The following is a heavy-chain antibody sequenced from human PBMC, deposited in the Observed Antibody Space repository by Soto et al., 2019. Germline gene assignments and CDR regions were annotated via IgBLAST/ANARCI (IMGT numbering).Heavy chain of an antibody. CDR3: ASRGYGGTGLLYYYYYGMDV. Sequence: PGGSLRLSCAASGFTFSSYWMHWVRQAPGKGLVWVSRINSDGSSTSYADSVKGRFTISRDNAKNTLYLQMNSLRAEDTAVYYCASRGYGGTGLLYYYYYGMDVWGQGTTVTVSS. V-gene: IGHV3-74*01. D-gene: IGHD2-15*01. CDR2: INSDGSST. CDR1: GFTFSSYW. J-gene: IGHJ6*02.